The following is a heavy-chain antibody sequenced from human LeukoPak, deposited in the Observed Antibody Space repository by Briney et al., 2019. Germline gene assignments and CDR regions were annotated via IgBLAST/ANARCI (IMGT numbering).Heavy chain of an antibody. CDR1: GYTFTGYY. D-gene: IGHD3-22*01. CDR2: INPNSGGT. J-gene: IGHJ6*03. CDR3: ARASHGFYDSRGGYYPDYNYYYMDV. Sequence: ASVKVSCKASGYTFTGYYMHWVRQAPGQGLEWMGWINPNSGGTNYAQKFQGRVTMTRDTSISTAYMELSRLRSDDTAVYYCARASHGFYDSRGGYYPDYNYYYMDVWGKGTTVTVS. V-gene: IGHV1-2*02.